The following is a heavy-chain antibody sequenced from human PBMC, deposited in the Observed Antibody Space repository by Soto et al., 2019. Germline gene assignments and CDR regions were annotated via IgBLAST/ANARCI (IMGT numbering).Heavy chain of an antibody. CDR3: ARDSGGTTVAFGIDV. V-gene: IGHV1-69*01. D-gene: IGHD4-17*01. J-gene: IGHJ6*02. CDR1: GGTFSSYA. Sequence: QVQLVQSGAEVKKPGSSVKVSCKASGGTFSSYAISWVRQAPGQGFEWMGGIIPIFGTANYAQKFQGSVTITADESTSTAYRELSSLRSEDTAVYYCARDSGGTTVAFGIDVWGQGTTVTVSS. CDR2: IIPIFGTA.